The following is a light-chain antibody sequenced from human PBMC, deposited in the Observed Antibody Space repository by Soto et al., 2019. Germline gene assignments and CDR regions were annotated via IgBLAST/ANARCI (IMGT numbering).Light chain of an antibody. V-gene: IGLV2-8*01. CDR2: EVS. CDR3: SAYSDIDTKV. J-gene: IGLJ1*01. CDR1: SSDVGAYNY. Sequence: QSALTQPPSASGSPGQSVTISCIGTSSDVGAYNYVSWYQQHPGKVPKLMIYEVSKRPSGVPDRFSASKSGNTASLTVSGLQAEDEADYYCSAYSDIDTKVFGNGTKLTV.